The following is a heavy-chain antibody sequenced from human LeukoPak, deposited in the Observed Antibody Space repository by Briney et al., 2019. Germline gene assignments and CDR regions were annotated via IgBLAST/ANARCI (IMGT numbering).Heavy chain of an antibody. Sequence: GGSLRLSCAASGFDFSSNWMHWVRHAPGQGLVWVSRIKGDGISTNHADSVKGRFTISRDIAKNTLYLQMNSLRAEDTGVYYCAKDHYWSIDYWGRGTLVTASS. CDR3: AKDHYWSIDY. CDR2: IKGDGIST. V-gene: IGHV3-74*01. CDR1: GFDFSSNW. J-gene: IGHJ4*02. D-gene: IGHD3-3*01.